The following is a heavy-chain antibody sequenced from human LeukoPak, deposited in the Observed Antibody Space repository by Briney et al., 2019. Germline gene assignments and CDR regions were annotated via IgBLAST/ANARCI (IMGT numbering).Heavy chain of an antibody. D-gene: IGHD3-3*01. J-gene: IGHJ4*02. CDR1: GGSISSSSYY. CDR3: ARVWGFWSGYHFDY. V-gene: IGHV4-39*07. Sequence: SETLSLTCTVSGGSISSSSYYWSWIRQPPGKGLEWIGEINHSGSTNYNPSLKSRVTISVDTSKNQFSLKLSSVTAADTAVYCCARVWGFWSGYHFDYWGQGTLVTVSS. CDR2: INHSGST.